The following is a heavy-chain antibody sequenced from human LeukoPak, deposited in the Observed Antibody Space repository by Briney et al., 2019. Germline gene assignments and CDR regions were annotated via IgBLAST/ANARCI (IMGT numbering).Heavy chain of an antibody. Sequence: GGSLRLSCAASGFTFSSYAMTWVRQAPGKGLEWVLGISGGGDTTYYADSVKGRFTISRDNSKNTLYLQMSNLRAEDTAVYYCAKDLGWSPRGVFPYWGQGTLVTVSS. J-gene: IGHJ1*01. CDR3: AKDLGWSPRGVFPY. CDR2: ISGGGDTT. V-gene: IGHV3-23*01. D-gene: IGHD3-10*01. CDR1: GFTFSSYA.